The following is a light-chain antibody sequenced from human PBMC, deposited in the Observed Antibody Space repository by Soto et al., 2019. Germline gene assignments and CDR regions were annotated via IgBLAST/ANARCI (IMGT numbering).Light chain of an antibody. Sequence: EIVMTQSPATLSVSPGEGATPSCRASQSVSSNLAWYQQKPGQAPRLLIYGASTRATGIPARFSGSGSGTDFTLTISSLEPEDFAVYYCQQRSNWPPIFGQGTRLE. J-gene: IGKJ5*01. V-gene: IGKV3-15*01. CDR1: QSVSSN. CDR2: GAS. CDR3: QQRSNWPPI.